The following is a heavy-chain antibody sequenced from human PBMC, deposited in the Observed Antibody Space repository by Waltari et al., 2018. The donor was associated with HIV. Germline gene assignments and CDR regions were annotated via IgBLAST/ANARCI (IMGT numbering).Heavy chain of an antibody. J-gene: IGHJ4*02. D-gene: IGHD6-19*01. Sequence: QVQLQESGPGLVNPSQTLSLTCTVPGGSITSGGYYWSWIRHHPGKGLEWIGYIYYSGSTYYNPSLKSRVTISVDTSKKQFSLKSSSVTAADTAVYYCARGKDSSGWSPFDYWGQGTLVTVSS. V-gene: IGHV4-31*03. CDR1: GGSITSGGYY. CDR2: IYYSGST. CDR3: ARGKDSSGWSPFDY.